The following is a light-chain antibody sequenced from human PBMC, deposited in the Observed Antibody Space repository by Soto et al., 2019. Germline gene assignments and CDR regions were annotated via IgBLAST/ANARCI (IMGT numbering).Light chain of an antibody. Sequence: QSALTQPRSVSGSPGQSVTISCTGTSSDVGGYNYVSWYQQDPGKAPKLMIYDDNKRPSGVPDRFSGSKSGNTASLTISGLQAEDEADYYCCSYAGSPYVFGTGTKLTVL. J-gene: IGLJ1*01. CDR1: SSDVGGYNY. V-gene: IGLV2-11*01. CDR2: DDN. CDR3: CSYAGSPYV.